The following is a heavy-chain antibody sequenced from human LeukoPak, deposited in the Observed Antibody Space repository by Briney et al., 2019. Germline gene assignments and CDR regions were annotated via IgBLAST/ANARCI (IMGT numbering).Heavy chain of an antibody. V-gene: IGHV3-53*01. D-gene: IGHD3-22*01. CDR3: VRDRRHDDSTGYYYVGFDP. CDR1: GFTVSANY. Sequence: GGSLRLSCAASGFTVSANYMNWVRQAPGKGLEWVSVIYSSGHTYYADSVKGRFTISRDNSKNTLYLQMNSLRADDTAVYYYVRDRRHDDSTGYYYVGFDPWGQGTLVTVSS. CDR2: IYSSGHT. J-gene: IGHJ5*02.